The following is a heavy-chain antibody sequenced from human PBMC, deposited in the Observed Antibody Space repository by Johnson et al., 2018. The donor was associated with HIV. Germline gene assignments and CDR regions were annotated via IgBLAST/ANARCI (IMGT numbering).Heavy chain of an antibody. D-gene: IGHD5-24*01. V-gene: IGHV3-66*01. Sequence: VQLVESGGGLVQPGGSLRLSCAASGFTVSSYYMTWVRQAPGKGLEWVSVLFSGVTTYYADSVKGRFTISRDSSKNTLYLQMNSLRAEDTAVYYCARACRDGYTCDAFDILGQGTMVTVSS. J-gene: IGHJ3*02. CDR1: GFTVSSYY. CDR2: LFSGVTT. CDR3: ARACRDGYTCDAFDI.